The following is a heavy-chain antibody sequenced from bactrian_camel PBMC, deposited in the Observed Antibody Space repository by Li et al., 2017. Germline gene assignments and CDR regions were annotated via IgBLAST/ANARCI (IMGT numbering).Heavy chain of an antibody. D-gene: IGHD6*01. Sequence: HVQLVESGGGSVQAGGSLRLSCTASGYTGYYATRRCLGWFRQTPGKGRQGLASIDADGTTVYAPSVKGRFTISRDNAKNTVYLQMNNLKPEDTGMYYCAVDLNFGSWYLSLQYKYWGQGTQVTVS. CDR1: GYTGYYATRRC. J-gene: IGHJ4*01. CDR3: AVDLNFGSWYLSLQYKY. CDR2: IDADGTT. V-gene: IGHV3S9*01.